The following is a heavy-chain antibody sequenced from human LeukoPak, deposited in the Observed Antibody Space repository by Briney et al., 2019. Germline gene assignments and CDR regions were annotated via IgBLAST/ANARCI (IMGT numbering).Heavy chain of an antibody. CDR3: ASPMYYYYMDV. CDR1: GFTFSSYS. D-gene: IGHD2-2*01. J-gene: IGHJ6*03. V-gene: IGHV3-48*04. CDR2: ISSSSSTI. Sequence: GGSLRLSCAASGFTFSSYSMNWVRQAPGKGLEWVSYISSSSSTIYYADSVKGRFTISRDNAKNSLYLQMNSLRAEDTAVYYCASPMYYYYMDVWGKGTTVTVSS.